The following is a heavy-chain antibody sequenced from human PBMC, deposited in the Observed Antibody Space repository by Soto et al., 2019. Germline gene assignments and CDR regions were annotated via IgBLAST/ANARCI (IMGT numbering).Heavy chain of an antibody. J-gene: IGHJ6*02. CDR1: GASVSSYL. D-gene: IGHD6-19*01. CDR3: ARVHSGWSSGHGLDV. V-gene: IGHV4-4*08. Sequence: PSETLSLTCTVSGASVSSYLCSFWRQPPGKGLEWIEYIYTSGRTNYDPPLKRRVTISLDTTDNDFSLRLTSLTAADTAVYYCARVHSGWSSGHGLDVWGQGTTVTVSS. CDR2: IYTSGRT.